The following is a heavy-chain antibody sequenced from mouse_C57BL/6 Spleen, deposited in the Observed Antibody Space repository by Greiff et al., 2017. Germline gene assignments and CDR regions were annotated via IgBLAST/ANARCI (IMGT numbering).Heavy chain of an antibody. V-gene: IGHV1-15*01. J-gene: IGHJ3*01. CDR1: GYTFTDYE. D-gene: IGHD4-1*02. Sequence: VQLQQSGAELVRPGASVTLSCKASGYTFTDYEMHWVKQTPVHGLEWIGAIDPETGGTAYNQKFKGKAILTADKSSSTAYIELRSLTSEDSAVYYCTRPNWDGWFAYWGQGTLVTVSA. CDR3: TRPNWDGWFAY. CDR2: IDPETGGT.